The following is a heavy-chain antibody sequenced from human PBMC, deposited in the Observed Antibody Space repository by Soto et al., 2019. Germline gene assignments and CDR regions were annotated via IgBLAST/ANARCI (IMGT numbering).Heavy chain of an antibody. J-gene: IGHJ6*02. CDR1: GFTFSRFA. Sequence: EVQVLESGGGLIQPGGSLRLSCAASGFTFSRFAMNWVRQAPGKGLEWVSSINDSGGSTYYADSVSGRFTISRDNSKNTLYLQMDSLRAEDTAVYYCARAESHDKRAYYYYGMDVWGQGTTVTVSS. CDR3: ARAESHDKRAYYYYGMDV. D-gene: IGHD3-9*01. CDR2: INDSGGST. V-gene: IGHV3-23*01.